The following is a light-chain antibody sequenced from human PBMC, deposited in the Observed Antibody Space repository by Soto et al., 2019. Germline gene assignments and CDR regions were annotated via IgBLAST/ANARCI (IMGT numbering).Light chain of an antibody. CDR1: QSFSSSF. J-gene: IGKJ5*01. CDR3: QQANSFPIT. CDR2: GAS. Sequence: EIVLTQSPGTLSLSPGERATLSCRASQSFSSSFLAWYQQKPGQAPRLLIYGASTRATGMPARFSGSGSGTEFTLTISSLQPEDFATYYCQQANSFPITFGQGTRLEIK. V-gene: IGKV3D-7*01.